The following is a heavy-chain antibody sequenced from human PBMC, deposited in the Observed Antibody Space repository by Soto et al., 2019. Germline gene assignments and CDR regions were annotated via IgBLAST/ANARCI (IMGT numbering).Heavy chain of an antibody. CDR3: ARDNNDFWSLYPLAFDY. CDR2: ISTSGNV. CDR1: GGSLTKYY. V-gene: IGHV4-4*07. Sequence: SETLSLTCTVSGGSLTKYYWSWIRQPAGKGLEWIGRISTSGNVVSKASLRSRLTMSVDTSKNQFSLRLTSVTAAYTAVYYCARDNNDFWSLYPLAFDYWGQGALVTVSS. J-gene: IGHJ4*02. D-gene: IGHD3-3*01.